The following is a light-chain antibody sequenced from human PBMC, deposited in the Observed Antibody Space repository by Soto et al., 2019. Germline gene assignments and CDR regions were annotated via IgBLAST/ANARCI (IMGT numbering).Light chain of an antibody. CDR2: GAS. V-gene: IGKV3-15*01. J-gene: IGKJ4*01. Sequence: EIVMTQSPATLSVSPGERATLSCRASQSVTTNLAWYQQKPGQAPRLLIYGASTRATGVAARFSGSGSGTEFTLTSSRLQPEDFDVYYCQQYNNWPPLTFGGGTKVEIK. CDR1: QSVTTN. CDR3: QQYNNWPPLT.